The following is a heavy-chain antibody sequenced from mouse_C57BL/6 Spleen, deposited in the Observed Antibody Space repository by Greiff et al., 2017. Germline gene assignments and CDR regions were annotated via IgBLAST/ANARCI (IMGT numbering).Heavy chain of an antibody. D-gene: IGHD1-1*01. CDR2: IDPNSGGT. V-gene: IGHV1-72*01. Sequence: QVQLQQPGAELVKPGASVKLSCKASGYTFTSYWMHWVKQRPGRGLEWIGRIDPNSGGTKYNEKFKSKATLTVDKPSSTAYMQLSRLTSEDSAVYYCARWAIYYYGSSEGARDYWGQGTTLTVSS. J-gene: IGHJ2*01. CDR3: ARWAIYYYGSSEGARDY. CDR1: GYTFTSYW.